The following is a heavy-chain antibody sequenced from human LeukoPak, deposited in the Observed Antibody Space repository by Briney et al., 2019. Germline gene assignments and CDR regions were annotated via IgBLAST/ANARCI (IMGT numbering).Heavy chain of an antibody. CDR1: GGSVYTSDYY. CDR3: ARVFDS. J-gene: IGHJ4*02. V-gene: IGHV4-39*07. CDR2: IFYTGKT. Sequence: SETLSLTCTVSGGSVYTSDYYWGWVRQPPGKGPEWIGDIFYTGKTNYNPSLKSRVTISIDTSKNQFSLKLTSVTAADTAVYYCARVFDSWGQGTLVTVSS.